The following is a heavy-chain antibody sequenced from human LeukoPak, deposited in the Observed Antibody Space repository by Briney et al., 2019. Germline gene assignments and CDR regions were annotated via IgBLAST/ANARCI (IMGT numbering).Heavy chain of an antibody. CDR2: ISPNNGDT. Sequence: VASVKVSCKPSGYTFTDSYIHWVRQAPGVGLQWMGWISPNNGDTKYAEDFQDRVTMTRGTSINTAYMELTGLTPDDTAVYYCVRSPIGASAYWGRGTLVTVSS. J-gene: IGHJ4*02. D-gene: IGHD3-10*01. CDR1: GYTFTDSY. CDR3: VRSPIGASAY. V-gene: IGHV1-2*02.